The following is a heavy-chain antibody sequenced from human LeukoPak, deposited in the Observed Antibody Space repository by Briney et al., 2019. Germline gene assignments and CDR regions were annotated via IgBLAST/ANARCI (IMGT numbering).Heavy chain of an antibody. CDR1: GYTFSSYD. Sequence: ASVTVSCTGSGYTFSSYDINWVRQAPGQGLEWMGWMNPDTGNSGYAQKFQGRVTMTRDTSMSTAYMELSSLRSGDTAVYYCARLSQTPAYYDTSVYYYLGYWGQGTLVTVSS. D-gene: IGHD3-22*01. CDR2: MNPDTGNS. CDR3: ARLSQTPAYYDTSVYYYLGY. J-gene: IGHJ4*02. V-gene: IGHV1-8*01.